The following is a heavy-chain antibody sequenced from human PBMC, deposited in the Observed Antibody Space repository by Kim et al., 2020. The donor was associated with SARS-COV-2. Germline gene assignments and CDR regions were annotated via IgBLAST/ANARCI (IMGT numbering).Heavy chain of an antibody. CDR2: IRSKAYGGTT. Sequence: GGSLRLSCTASGFTFGDYAMSWVRQAPGKGLEWVGFIRSKAYGGTTEYAASVKGRFTISRDDSKSIAYLQMNSLKTEDTAVYYCTRLRSTVTTPYNWFDPWGQGTLVTVSS. J-gene: IGHJ5*02. CDR3: TRLRSTVTTPYNWFDP. D-gene: IGHD4-17*01. CDR1: GFTFGDYA. V-gene: IGHV3-49*04.